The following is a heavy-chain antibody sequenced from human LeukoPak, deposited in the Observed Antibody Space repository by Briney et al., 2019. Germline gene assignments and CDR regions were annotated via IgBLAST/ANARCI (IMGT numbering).Heavy chain of an antibody. J-gene: IGHJ4*02. CDR2: ISSSSSTI. CDR1: GFTFSSYS. CDR3: ASGAAVGTSRFNY. D-gene: IGHD6-13*01. Sequence: GGSLRLSCAASGFTFSSYSMNWVRQAPGKGLEWVSYISSSSSTIYYADSVKGRFTISRDNAKNSLYLQMNSLRAEDTAVYYCASGAAVGTSRFNYWGQGTLVTVSS. V-gene: IGHV3-48*01.